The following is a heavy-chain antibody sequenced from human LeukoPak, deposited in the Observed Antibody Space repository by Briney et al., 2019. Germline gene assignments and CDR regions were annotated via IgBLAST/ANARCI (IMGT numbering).Heavy chain of an antibody. J-gene: IGHJ4*02. V-gene: IGHV3-30-3*01. Sequence: PGGSLRLSCAASGFTFSSYAMHWVRQAPGKGLEWVAVISYDGSNKYYADSVKGRFTIFRDNSKNTLYLQMNSLRAEDTAVYYCAREYIAVAGIFDYWGQGTLVTVSS. CDR2: ISYDGSNK. D-gene: IGHD6-19*01. CDR1: GFTFSSYA. CDR3: AREYIAVAGIFDY.